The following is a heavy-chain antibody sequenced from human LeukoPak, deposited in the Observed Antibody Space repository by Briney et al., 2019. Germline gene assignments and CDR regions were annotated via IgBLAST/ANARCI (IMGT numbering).Heavy chain of an antibody. V-gene: IGHV3-21*01. CDR3: ARPYWGYYFDD. D-gene: IGHD7-27*01. CDR1: GFIFSNYN. CDR2: IGTDGGYI. Sequence: GGSLRLSCAASGFIFSNYNMNWLRQAPGKGLEWVAPIGTDGGYIYYADSVKGRFTISRDNAKSSLYLQMNSLRAEDTAVYYCARPYWGYYFDDWGQGTLVTVSS. J-gene: IGHJ4*02.